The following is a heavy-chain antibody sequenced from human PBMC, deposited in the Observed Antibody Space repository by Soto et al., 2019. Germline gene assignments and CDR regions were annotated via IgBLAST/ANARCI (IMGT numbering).Heavy chain of an antibody. CDR3: AKDAVVVAATLDYYYYMDV. V-gene: IGHV3-23*01. CDR1: GFTFSSYA. J-gene: IGHJ6*03. CDR2: ISGSGGST. Sequence: GSLRLSCAASGFTFSSYAMSWVRQAPGKGLEWVSAISGSGGSTYYADSVKGRFTISRDNSKNTLYLQMNSLRAEDTAVYYCAKDAVVVAATLDYYYYMDVWGKGTTVTVSS. D-gene: IGHD2-15*01.